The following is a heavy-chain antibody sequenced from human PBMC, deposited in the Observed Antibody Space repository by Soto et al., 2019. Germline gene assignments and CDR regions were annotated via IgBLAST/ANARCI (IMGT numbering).Heavy chain of an antibody. CDR1: GIPVSSNY. Sequence: EVQLVESGGGLVQPGGSLRLSCAASGIPVSSNYMTWVRQAPWKGLEWVSVLHSGGDTYYANSVKGRFTISRHDSTNTLFLQMNSLTPEDTAVYYCARDGPYYYASRMDVWGQGTTVTVSS. J-gene: IGHJ6*02. V-gene: IGHV3-53*04. CDR3: ARDGPYYYASRMDV. D-gene: IGHD3-10*01. CDR2: LHSGGDT.